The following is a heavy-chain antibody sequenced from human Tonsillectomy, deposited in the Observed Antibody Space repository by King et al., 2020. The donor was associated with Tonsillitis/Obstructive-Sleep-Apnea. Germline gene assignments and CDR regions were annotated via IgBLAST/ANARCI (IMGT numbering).Heavy chain of an antibody. Sequence: VQLQQWGAGLLKPSETLSLTCAVYGVSFSGYYWSWIRQPPGKGLEWIGEINHSGSTSYNPSLKSRVTMSVDTSNNQFSLKLSSMTAADTAVYYCARDDRGYSHMDVWGTGTTVTVSS. CDR3: ARDDRGYSHMDV. CDR1: GVSFSGYY. J-gene: IGHJ6*03. CDR2: INHSGST. D-gene: IGHD1-1*01. V-gene: IGHV4-34*01.